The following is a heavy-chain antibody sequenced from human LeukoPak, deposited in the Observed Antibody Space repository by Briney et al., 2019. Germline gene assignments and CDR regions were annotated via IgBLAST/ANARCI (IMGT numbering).Heavy chain of an antibody. V-gene: IGHV3-13*01. CDR2: IGTAGDT. CDR1: GFTFSSYD. D-gene: IGHD3-16*02. CDR3: ARGYQELSYGMDV. Sequence: GGSLRLSCAASGFTFSSYDMHWVRQATGKGLEWVSAIGTAGDTYYPGSVKGRFTISRENAKNSLYLQMNSLRAGDTAVYYCARGYQELSYGMDVWGQGTTVTVSS. J-gene: IGHJ6*02.